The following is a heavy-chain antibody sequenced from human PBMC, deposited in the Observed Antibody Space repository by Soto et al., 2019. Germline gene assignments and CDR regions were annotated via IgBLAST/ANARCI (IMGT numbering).Heavy chain of an antibody. CDR1: GYTFTSYD. D-gene: IGHD6-13*01. V-gene: IGHV1-8*01. Sequence: QVQLVQSGAEVKKPGASVKVSCKASGYTFTSYDINWVRQATGQGLEWMGWMNPNSGNTGYAQKFQGRVTMTRNTSISKAYMELSSLRSEDTAVYYCARRGYSSSWYYYYYYGMDVWGQGTTVTVPS. J-gene: IGHJ6*02. CDR3: ARRGYSSSWYYYYYYGMDV. CDR2: MNPNSGNT.